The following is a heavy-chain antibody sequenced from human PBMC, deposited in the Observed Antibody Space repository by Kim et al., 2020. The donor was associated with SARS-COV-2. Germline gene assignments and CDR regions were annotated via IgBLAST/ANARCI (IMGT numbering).Heavy chain of an antibody. CDR2: IYSGGST. CDR1: GFTVSSNY. Sequence: GGSLRLSCAASGFTVSSNYMSWVRQAPGKGLEWVSVIYSGGSTYYADSVKGRFTISRDNSKNTLYLQMNSLRAEDTAVYYCARVCDNWNDGYYMDVWGKGTTVTVSS. CDR3: ARVCDNWNDGYYMDV. D-gene: IGHD1-1*01. V-gene: IGHV3-66*01. J-gene: IGHJ6*03.